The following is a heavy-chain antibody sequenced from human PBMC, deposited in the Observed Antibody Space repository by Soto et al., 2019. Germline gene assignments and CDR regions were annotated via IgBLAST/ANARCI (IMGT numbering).Heavy chain of an antibody. V-gene: IGHV4-39*01. CDR1: GDSMTPFY. CDR3: ARQRTSVVTQAYFDS. J-gene: IGHJ4*02. Sequence: PSETLSVTYTVSGDSMTPFYWGCICRPPWKGLECIWSIYSRWSPYHNQSLKSRVSMSVDTSKNPFSLKMRSVTAADTAIYPCARQRTSVVTQAYFDSWGQGALVTVS. CDR2: IYSRWSP. D-gene: IGHD2-21*02.